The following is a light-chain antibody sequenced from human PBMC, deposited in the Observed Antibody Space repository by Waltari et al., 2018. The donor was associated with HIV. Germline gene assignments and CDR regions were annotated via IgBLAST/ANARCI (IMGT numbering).Light chain of an antibody. CDR3: QSYDSSLSGATV. J-gene: IGLJ1*01. CDR2: GNS. Sequence: QSVLTQPPSVSGAPGQRVTISCTGSSSNIGAGYDVHWYQQRPGTAPKLLILGNSNRPSGVPDRFSGSKSGTSASLAITGLRAEDEADYYCQSYDSSLSGATVFGTGTKVTV. V-gene: IGLV1-40*01. CDR1: SSNIGAGYD.